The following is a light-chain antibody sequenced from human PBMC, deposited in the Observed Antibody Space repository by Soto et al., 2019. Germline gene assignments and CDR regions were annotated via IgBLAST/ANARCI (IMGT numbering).Light chain of an antibody. V-gene: IGKV3-20*01. J-gene: IGKJ1*01. Sequence: EVVLTQSPGTVSLSPGERGTLSCRASQSVTSNYLAWYQQKPGQAPRLLIYAASSRATGIPDRFSGSGSGTDFSLTITRLEPEDFAVYYCQQYGSSLTWTFGQGTKVEIK. CDR1: QSVTSNY. CDR3: QQYGSSLTWT. CDR2: AAS.